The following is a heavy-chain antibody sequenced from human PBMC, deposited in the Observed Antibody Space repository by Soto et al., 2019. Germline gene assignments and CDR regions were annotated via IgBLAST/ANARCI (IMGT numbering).Heavy chain of an antibody. CDR3: ARDGVGVVPAAIRFDY. Sequence: QVQLVESGGGVVQPGRSLRLSCATSGFTFSSYAIHWVRQAPGNGLEWVADISYDGSNKNYADSVKGRFTISRDNSKNTVDLQMNSLRAEDTSVYYCARDGVGVVPAAIRFDYWGQGTLVTVSS. V-gene: IGHV3-30-3*01. CDR1: GFTFSSYA. J-gene: IGHJ4*02. D-gene: IGHD2-2*01. CDR2: ISYDGSNK.